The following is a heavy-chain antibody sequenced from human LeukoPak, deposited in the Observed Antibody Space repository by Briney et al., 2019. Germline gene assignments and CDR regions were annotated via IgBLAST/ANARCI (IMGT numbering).Heavy chain of an antibody. CDR2: INHSGST. V-gene: IGHV4-34*01. J-gene: IGHJ6*02. Sequence: SETLSLTCAVYGGSFSGCYWSWIRQPPGKGLEWIGEINHSGSTNYNPSLKSRVTISVDTSKNQFSLKLSSVTAADTAVYYCARESSYYYYGMDVWGQGTTVTVSS. CDR3: ARESSYYYYGMDV. CDR1: GGSFSGCY.